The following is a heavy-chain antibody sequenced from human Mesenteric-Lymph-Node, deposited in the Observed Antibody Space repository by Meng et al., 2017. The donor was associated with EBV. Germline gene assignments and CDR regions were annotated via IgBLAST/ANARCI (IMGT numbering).Heavy chain of an antibody. CDR1: GFSLSTRGVL. CDR2: VYWDDDK. D-gene: IGHD3-3*01. CDR3: AGWSARLEY. Sequence: QISLKEFGPTVVKPTQTLPLTCTFSGFSLSTRGVLVGWIRQPPGQALEWLALVYWDDDKRYSPSLKSRLSITKNTSKNQVVLTMADMDPVDTGTYYCAGWSARLEYWGPGTLVTVSS. V-gene: IGHV2-5*02. J-gene: IGHJ4*02.